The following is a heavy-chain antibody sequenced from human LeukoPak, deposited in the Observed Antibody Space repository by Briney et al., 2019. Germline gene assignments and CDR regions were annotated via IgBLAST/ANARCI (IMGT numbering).Heavy chain of an antibody. CDR2: ISGSGGST. Sequence: GGSLRLSCAASGFTFSDYSMNWVRQVPGKGLDWVSAISGSGGSTYYADSVKGRFTISRDNSKNTVYLQMNSLRAEDTAVYYCAKDIEISYWGQGTLVTVSS. CDR3: AKDIEISY. CDR1: GFTFSDYS. J-gene: IGHJ4*02. V-gene: IGHV3-23*01. D-gene: IGHD2-15*01.